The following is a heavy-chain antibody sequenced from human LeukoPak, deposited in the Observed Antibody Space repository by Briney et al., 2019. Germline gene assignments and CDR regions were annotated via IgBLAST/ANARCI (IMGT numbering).Heavy chain of an antibody. CDR1: GGSISSGGYY. Sequence: SETLSLTCTVSGGSISSGGYYWSWIRQPPGKGLEWIGYIYHSGSTYYNPSLKSRVTISVDRSKNQFSLKLSSVTAADTAVYYCARGLPPNIWGPGTLVIVSS. D-gene: IGHD2/OR15-2a*01. J-gene: IGHJ4*02. V-gene: IGHV4-30-2*01. CDR3: ARGLPPNI. CDR2: IYHSGST.